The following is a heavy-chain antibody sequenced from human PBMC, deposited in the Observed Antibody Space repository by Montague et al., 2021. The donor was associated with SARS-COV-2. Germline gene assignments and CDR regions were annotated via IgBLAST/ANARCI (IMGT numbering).Heavy chain of an antibody. CDR2: TYYRSMWKS. J-gene: IGHJ4*02. D-gene: IGHD6-13*01. Sequence: CATSGDSVSSNSATWNWIRQSPSRGLEWLGRTYYRSMWKSDYARSVKSRIAINPDTSKNQFSLQLSSVTPEDTALYCCVRGIEAAGSYDYWGQGTLVTVSS. CDR1: GDSVSSNSAT. V-gene: IGHV6-1*01. CDR3: VRGIEAAGSYDY.